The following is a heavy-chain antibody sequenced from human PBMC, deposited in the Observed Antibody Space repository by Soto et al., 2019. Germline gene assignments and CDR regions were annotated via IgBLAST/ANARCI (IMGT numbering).Heavy chain of an antibody. V-gene: IGHV4-39*02. J-gene: IGHJ5*02. Sequence: SETLSLTCTVSGGSISSSSYYWGWIRQPPGKGLEWIGSIYYSGSTYYNPSLKSRVTISVDTSKNQFSLKLSSVTAADTAVYYCAREITMVRGVSDWLDPWGQGTLVTVSS. CDR1: GGSISSSSYY. CDR2: IYYSGST. D-gene: IGHD3-10*01. CDR3: AREITMVRGVSDWLDP.